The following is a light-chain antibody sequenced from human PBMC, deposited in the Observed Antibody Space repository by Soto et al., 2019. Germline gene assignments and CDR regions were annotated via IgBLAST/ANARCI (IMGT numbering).Light chain of an antibody. J-gene: IGKJ1*01. CDR1: HSFLYNSNNSNY. Sequence: IVMPHSADSLALSLCDLATINFMSVHSFLYNSNNSNYLACYQQKPGQPPKLLIYGASTRESGVPDRFSGSGSGTDFTLTISSLQAEDVAVYYCQQYYTPPITFGQGTKVDIK. V-gene: IGKV4-1*01. CDR2: GAS. CDR3: QQYYTPPIT.